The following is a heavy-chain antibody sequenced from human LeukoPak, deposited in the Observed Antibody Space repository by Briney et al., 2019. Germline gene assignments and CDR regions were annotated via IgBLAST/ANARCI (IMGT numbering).Heavy chain of an antibody. V-gene: IGHV3-7*03. Sequence: GGSLRLSCAASGFTFSSYWMNWARQAPGKGLEWVASINHNGNVNYYVDSVKGRFTISRDNAKNSLYLQMSNLRAEDTAVYFCAKDLDSSGYYPSPIDYWGQGTLVTVSS. CDR2: INHNGNVN. CDR3: AKDLDSSGYYPSPIDY. D-gene: IGHD3-22*01. CDR1: GFTFSSYW. J-gene: IGHJ4*02.